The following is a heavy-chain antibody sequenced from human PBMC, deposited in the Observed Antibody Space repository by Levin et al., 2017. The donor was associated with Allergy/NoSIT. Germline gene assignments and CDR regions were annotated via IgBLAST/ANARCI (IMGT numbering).Heavy chain of an antibody. D-gene: IGHD3-9*01. CDR3: ARGLKILTTGSLYHNAMDA. CDR2: ISRRSSYI. Sequence: RASVKVSCAASTFLFSDYPMNWVRQAPGKGLEWVASISRRSSYIYYADSVKGRFTISRDNAKNSVSLQMNSLRAEDTAVYYCARGLKILTTGSLYHNAMDAWGQGTTVSVSS. CDR1: TFLFSDYP. J-gene: IGHJ6*02. V-gene: IGHV3-21*06.